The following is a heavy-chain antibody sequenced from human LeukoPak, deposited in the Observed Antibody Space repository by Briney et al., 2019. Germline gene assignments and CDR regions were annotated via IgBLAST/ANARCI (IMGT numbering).Heavy chain of an antibody. J-gene: IGHJ6*03. V-gene: IGHV3-30*03. CDR3: ARDAGSGGYCSSTSCSHSSYYYYMDV. CDR1: AFTFSSYG. D-gene: IGHD2-2*03. Sequence: GGSLRLSCAASAFTFSSYGMHWVRQAPGKGLEWVAVISFDGSHKYYADSVKGRFTISRDNAKNSLYLQMNSLRAEDTAVYYCARDAGSGGYCSSTSCSHSSYYYYMDVWGKGTTVTVSS. CDR2: ISFDGSHK.